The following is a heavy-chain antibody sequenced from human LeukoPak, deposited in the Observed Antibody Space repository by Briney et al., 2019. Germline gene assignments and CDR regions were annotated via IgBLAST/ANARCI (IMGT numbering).Heavy chain of an antibody. V-gene: IGHV1-18*01. D-gene: IGHD3-16*01. CDR2: ISAYNGNT. J-gene: IGHJ6*03. CDR1: GYTLTSYG. CDR3: ARATFDGSLGEYYYYYYMDV. Sequence: ASVKVSCKASGYTLTSYGISWVRQAPGQGLEWMGWISAYNGNTNYAQKLQGRVTMTTDTSTSTAYMELRSLRSDDTAVYYCARATFDGSLGEYYYYYYMDVWGKGTTVTVSS.